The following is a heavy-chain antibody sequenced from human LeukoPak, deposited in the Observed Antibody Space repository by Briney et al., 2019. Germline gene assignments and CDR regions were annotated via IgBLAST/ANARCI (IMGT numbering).Heavy chain of an antibody. CDR1: GGSFSGYY. CDR2: INHSGST. CDR3: ARDGAAAGYDY. Sequence: SETLSLTCAVYGGSFSGYYWSWIRQPPGKGLEWIGEINHSGSTNYNPSLKSRVTISVDTSKNQFSLKLSSVTAADTAVYYCARDGAAAGYDYWGQGTLVTVSS. V-gene: IGHV4-34*01. J-gene: IGHJ4*02. D-gene: IGHD6-13*01.